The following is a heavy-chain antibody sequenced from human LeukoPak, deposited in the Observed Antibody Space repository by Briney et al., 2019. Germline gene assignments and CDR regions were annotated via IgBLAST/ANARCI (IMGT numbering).Heavy chain of an antibody. CDR1: GGSISSGGYS. J-gene: IGHJ5*02. Sequence: KSSETLSLTCAVSGGSISSGGYSWSWIRQPPGKGLEWIGYIYHSGSTYYNPSLKSRVTISVDRSKNQFSLKLSSVTAADTAVYYCARGRDIVVVPAAIRTRGYNWFDPWGQGTLVTVSS. D-gene: IGHD2-2*01. V-gene: IGHV4-30-2*01. CDR2: IYHSGST. CDR3: ARGRDIVVVPAAIRTRGYNWFDP.